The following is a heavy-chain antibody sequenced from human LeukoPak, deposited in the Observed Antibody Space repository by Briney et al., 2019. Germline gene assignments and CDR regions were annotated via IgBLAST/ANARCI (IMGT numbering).Heavy chain of an antibody. D-gene: IGHD1-26*01. V-gene: IGHV3-33*01. J-gene: IGHJ4*02. Sequence: PGGSLRLSCAASGFTLSSHGMHWVRQAPGKGLEWVALIWYDGSKENYADSVKGRFTISRDMSKNTLNLQMNSLRVEDTAVFYCRRDLSFGSLDFRGQGTLVTVSS. CDR2: IWYDGSKE. CDR1: GFTLSSHG. CDR3: RRDLSFGSLDF.